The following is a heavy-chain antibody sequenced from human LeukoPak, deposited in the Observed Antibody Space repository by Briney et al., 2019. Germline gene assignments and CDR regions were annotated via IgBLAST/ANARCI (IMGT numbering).Heavy chain of an antibody. V-gene: IGHV1-69*05. CDR2: IIPIFGTA. CDR3: ARLVGATLNWFDP. D-gene: IGHD1-26*01. J-gene: IGHJ5*02. Sequence: GASVKVSCKASGGTFSSYAISWVRQAPGQGLEWMGGIIPIFGTANYAQKFQGRVTITTDESTSTAYMELSSLRSEDTAVYYCARLVGATLNWFDPWGQGTLVTVSS. CDR1: GGTFSSYA.